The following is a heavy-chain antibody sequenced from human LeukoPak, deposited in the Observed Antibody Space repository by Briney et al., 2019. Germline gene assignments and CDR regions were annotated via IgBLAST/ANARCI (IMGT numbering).Heavy chain of an antibody. CDR2: IYYSGST. D-gene: IGHD1-26*01. Sequence: SETLSLTCTVSGGSISSYYWSWIRQPPGKGLEWIGYIYYSGSTNYNPSLKSRVTISVDTSKNQFSLKLSSVTAADTAVYYCATRLVGATYNWFDPWGQGTLVTVSS. CDR3: ATRLVGATYNWFDP. J-gene: IGHJ5*02. CDR1: GGSISSYY. V-gene: IGHV4-59*08.